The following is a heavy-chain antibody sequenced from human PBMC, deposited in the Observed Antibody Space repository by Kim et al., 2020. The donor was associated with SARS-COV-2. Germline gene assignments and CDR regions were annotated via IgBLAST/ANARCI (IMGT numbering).Heavy chain of an antibody. J-gene: IGHJ3*02. CDR3: ARVSTYGLYI. D-gene: IGHD3-16*01. CDR1: GFTFSNSW. CDR2: ITSDGSST. V-gene: IGHV3-74*01. Sequence: GGSLRLSCAASGFTFSNSWMHWVRQAPGKGPEWVSRITSDGSSTGYADSVRGRFTVSRDNAKNTLSLQMNRLGAEDTAVYYCARVSTYGLYIWGQ.